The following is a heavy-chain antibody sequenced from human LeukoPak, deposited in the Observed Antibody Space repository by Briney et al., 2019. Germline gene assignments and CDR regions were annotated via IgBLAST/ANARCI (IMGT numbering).Heavy chain of an antibody. Sequence: GGSLRLSCAAFGFTFNSYWMTWVRQAPGKGLEWVADIKQDGSDKYYAGSVKGRFTISRDNAKNSLYLQMNSLRAEDTAVYYCAKEDRTSAPGYYYGMDVWGKGTTVTVSS. CDR1: GFTFNSYW. J-gene: IGHJ6*04. D-gene: IGHD2-15*01. CDR2: IKQDGSDK. CDR3: AKEDRTSAPGYYYGMDV. V-gene: IGHV3-7*04.